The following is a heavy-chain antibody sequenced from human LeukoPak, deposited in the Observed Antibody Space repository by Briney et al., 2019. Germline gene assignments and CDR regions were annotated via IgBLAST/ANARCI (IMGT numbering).Heavy chain of an antibody. J-gene: IGHJ6*03. V-gene: IGHV3-7*01. CDR2: IKQDGSEK. D-gene: IGHD6-13*01. CDR3: ARDGIAAAKFSNYYYMDV. Sequence: PGGSLRLSCAASGFTFSNYAMSWVRQAPGKGLEWVANIKQDGSEKYYVDSVKGRFTISRDNAKNSLYLQMNSLRAEDTAVYYCARDGIAAAKFSNYYYMDVWGKGTTVTVSS. CDR1: GFTFSNYA.